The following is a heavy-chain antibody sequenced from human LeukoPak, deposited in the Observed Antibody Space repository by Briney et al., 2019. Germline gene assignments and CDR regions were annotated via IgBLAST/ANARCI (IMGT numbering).Heavy chain of an antibody. J-gene: IGHJ4*02. V-gene: IGHV3-21*01. Sequence: GGSLRLSCAASGFTFSTYTMNWVRQAPGKGLEWVSSITSSSSYIYYADSVKGRFTISRDNAKNSLYLQMNSLRAEDTAVYYCARRVMIAFGGDGFYFDYWGQGNLVTVSS. CDR3: ARRVMIAFGGDGFYFDY. CDR1: GFTFSTYT. CDR2: ITSSSSYI. D-gene: IGHD3-16*01.